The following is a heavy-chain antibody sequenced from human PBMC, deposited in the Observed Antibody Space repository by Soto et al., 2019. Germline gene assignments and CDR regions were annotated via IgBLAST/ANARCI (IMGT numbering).Heavy chain of an antibody. D-gene: IGHD6-6*01. CDR3: ARTGGGMAARPLEC. CDR2: LNAYNGNK. J-gene: IGHJ4*02. Sequence: QVQLMQTGGEVKKPGASVEVSCKAYGYMFTTYGISWVRKAPGHGLEWMAWLNAYNGNKKYAQKLQDRVTMSIHTSSIKVSMVMRTLTSDVKALYYCARTGGGMAARPLECWGQGTLVTGS. CDR1: GYMFTTYG. V-gene: IGHV1-18*04.